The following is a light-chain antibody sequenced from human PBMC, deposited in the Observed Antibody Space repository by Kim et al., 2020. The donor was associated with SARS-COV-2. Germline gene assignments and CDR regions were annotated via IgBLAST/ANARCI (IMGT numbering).Light chain of an antibody. CDR2: GAS. CDR1: QSVSSN. V-gene: IGKV3-15*01. Sequence: EIEMTQSPATLSVSPGERATLSCRASQSVSSNLAWFQLKPGQAPRLLIYGASTRATGIPARFSGSGSGTEFTLTISSLQSEDFAVYYCQHYNNRPLTFGQGTKVDIK. CDR3: QHYNNRPLT. J-gene: IGKJ1*01.